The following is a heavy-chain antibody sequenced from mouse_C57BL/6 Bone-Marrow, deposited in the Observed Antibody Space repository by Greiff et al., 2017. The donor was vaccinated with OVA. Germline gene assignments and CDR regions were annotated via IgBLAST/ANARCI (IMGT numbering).Heavy chain of an antibody. J-gene: IGHJ4*01. Sequence: DVHLVESGGGLVQPGGSLKLSCAASGFTFSDYGMAWVRQAPRKGPEWVAFISNLAYSIYYADTVTGRFTISRENAKNTLYLETSSLTYEDTAMYYCARHAWTVVAGGHGYAMDYWGQGTSVTVSS. CDR2: ISNLAYSI. D-gene: IGHD1-1*01. CDR1: GFTFSDYG. CDR3: ARHAWTVVAGGHGYAMDY. V-gene: IGHV5-15*01.